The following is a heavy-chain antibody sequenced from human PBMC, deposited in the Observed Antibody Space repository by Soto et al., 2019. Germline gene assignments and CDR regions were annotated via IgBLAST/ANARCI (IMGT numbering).Heavy chain of an antibody. CDR1: GFTFSSYA. D-gene: IGHD6-19*01. Sequence: GGSLRLSCAASGFTFSSYAMHWVRQAPGKGLEWVAVISYDGSNKYYADSVKGRFTISRDNSKNTLYLQMNSLRAEDTAVYYCASQRREREYSSGWPLAYSAQGTLVTVSS. V-gene: IGHV3-30-3*01. CDR3: ASQRREREYSSGWPLAY. CDR2: ISYDGSNK. J-gene: IGHJ4*02.